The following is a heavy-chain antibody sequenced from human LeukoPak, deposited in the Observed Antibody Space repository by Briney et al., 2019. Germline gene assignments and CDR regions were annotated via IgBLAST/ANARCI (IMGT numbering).Heavy chain of an antibody. Sequence: GGSLRLSCAASGFTLSSYGMDWVRQAPGKGLEWVAVISYDGSNKYYADSVKGRFTISRGNSKNTLYLQMNSLRAEDTAVYYCAKDQHCSSTSRYLPRDYYYYYMDVWGKGTTVTVSS. CDR1: GFTLSSYG. V-gene: IGHV3-30*18. CDR2: ISYDGSNK. CDR3: AKDQHCSSTSRYLPRDYYYYYMDV. D-gene: IGHD2-2*01. J-gene: IGHJ6*03.